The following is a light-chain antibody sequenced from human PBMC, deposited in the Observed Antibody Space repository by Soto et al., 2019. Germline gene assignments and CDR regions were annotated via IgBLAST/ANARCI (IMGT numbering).Light chain of an antibody. V-gene: IGKV3-11*01. CDR3: QQCSNWPLT. CDR2: DAS. Sequence: ELGLTQSPATLSLSPGERATLSCRASQNVGIYLGWYKHQPGQPPRILIYDASQRATGIPARFSGSGSATDFTLTISTLEREDFAVYYCQQCSNWPLTFGGGTKVEVK. J-gene: IGKJ4*01. CDR1: QNVGIY.